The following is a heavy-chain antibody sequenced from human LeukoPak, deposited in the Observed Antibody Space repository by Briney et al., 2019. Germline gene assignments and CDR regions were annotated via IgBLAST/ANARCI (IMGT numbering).Heavy chain of an antibody. CDR1: GFTFDDYA. J-gene: IGHJ3*02. V-gene: IGHV3-9*01. Sequence: GGSLRLSCAASGFTFDDYAMPWVRQAPGKGLEWVSGISWNSGSIGYADSVKGRFTISRDNAKNSLYLQMNSLRAEDTALYYCAKGIAAAGFADAFDIWGQGTMVTVSS. D-gene: IGHD6-13*01. CDR3: AKGIAAAGFADAFDI. CDR2: ISWNSGSI.